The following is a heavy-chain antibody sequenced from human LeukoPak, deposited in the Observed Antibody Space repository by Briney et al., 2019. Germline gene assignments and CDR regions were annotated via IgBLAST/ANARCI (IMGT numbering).Heavy chain of an antibody. Sequence: GGSLRLSCAASGFNFNIYAMNWIRQAPGKGLEWVAYINGESTWIYYADSVKGRFTISRDSAENSVYLQMNSLKTEDTAVYYCKPAVMGYYYYGMDVWGQGTTVTVSS. V-gene: IGHV3-48*01. CDR2: INGESTWI. CDR1: GFNFNIYA. CDR3: KPAVMGYYYYGMDV. D-gene: IGHD2-2*01. J-gene: IGHJ6*02.